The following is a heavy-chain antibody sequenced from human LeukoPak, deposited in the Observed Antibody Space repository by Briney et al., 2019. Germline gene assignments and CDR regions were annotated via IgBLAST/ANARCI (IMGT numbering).Heavy chain of an antibody. CDR2: IWYDGSNK. CDR3: ARGEGVSSSWYPFDY. J-gene: IGHJ4*02. CDR1: GFTFSSYG. Sequence: PGGSLRLSCAASGFTFSSYGMHWVRQAPGKGLEWVAVIWYDGSNKYYADSVKGRFTISRDNSKNTLYLQMNSLRAEDTAVYYCARGEGVSSSWYPFDYWGQGTLVTVSS. V-gene: IGHV3-30*19. D-gene: IGHD6-13*01.